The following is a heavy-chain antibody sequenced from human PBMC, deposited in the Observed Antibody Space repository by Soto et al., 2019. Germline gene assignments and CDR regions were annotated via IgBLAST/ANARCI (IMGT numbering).Heavy chain of an antibody. CDR3: AREAIVVVVAATEGAFDI. Sequence: QVQLQESGPGLVKPSGTLSLTCAVSGGSISSSNWWSWVRQPPGKGLEWIGEIYHSGSTNYNPSLKRRVTISVDKSKNQFSLKLSSVTAADTAVYYCAREAIVVVVAATEGAFDIWGQGTMVTVSS. D-gene: IGHD2-15*01. J-gene: IGHJ3*02. CDR1: GGSISSSNW. V-gene: IGHV4-4*02. CDR2: IYHSGST.